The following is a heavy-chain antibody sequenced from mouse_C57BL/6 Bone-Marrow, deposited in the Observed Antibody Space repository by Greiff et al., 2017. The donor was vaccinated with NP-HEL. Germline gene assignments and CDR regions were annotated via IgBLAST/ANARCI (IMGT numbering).Heavy chain of an antibody. D-gene: IGHD1-1*01. V-gene: IGHV7-3*01. Sequence: EVKLVESGGGLVQPGGSLSLSCAASGFTFTDYYMSWVRQPPGKALEWLGFIRNKANGYTTEYSASVKGRFTISRDKSQSILYLQMNALRADDRATYYCARLNYGSSPWFAYWGQGTLVTVSA. CDR2: IRNKANGYTT. CDR3: ARLNYGSSPWFAY. CDR1: GFTFTDYY. J-gene: IGHJ3*01.